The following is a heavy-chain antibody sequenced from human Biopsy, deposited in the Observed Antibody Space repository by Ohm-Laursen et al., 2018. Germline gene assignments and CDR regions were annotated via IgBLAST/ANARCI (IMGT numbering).Heavy chain of an antibody. CDR3: ARHPTGFWFDP. CDR1: GDSISTSTTYY. J-gene: IGHJ5*02. Sequence: SETLSLTCTVSGDSISTSTTYYWAWLRQPPGKGLEWIGSIYNSETTFYNPSLKSRVAISVDTSTNKFSLKVSSVTAADTALYYCARHPTGFWFDPWGHGTLVTVSS. CDR2: IYNSETT. V-gene: IGHV4-39*01.